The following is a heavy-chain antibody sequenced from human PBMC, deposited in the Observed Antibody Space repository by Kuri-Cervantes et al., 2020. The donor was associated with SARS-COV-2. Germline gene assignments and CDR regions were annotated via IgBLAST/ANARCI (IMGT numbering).Heavy chain of an antibody. CDR1: GFTFSSYA. CDR2: ISGGGST. V-gene: IGHV3-23*01. CDR3: ARDVGDYRGTFDS. J-gene: IGHJ4*02. Sequence: GESLKISCAASGFTFSSYAMTWVRQAPGKGLEWVSGISGGGSTYYADSVKGRVTISRDSSKNTLYLQMNSLKTEDTAVYYCARDVGDYRGTFDSWGQGTLVTVSS. D-gene: IGHD4-23*01.